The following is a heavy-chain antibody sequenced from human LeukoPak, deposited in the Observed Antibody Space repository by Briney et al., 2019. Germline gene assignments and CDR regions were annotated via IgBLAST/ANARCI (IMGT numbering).Heavy chain of an antibody. V-gene: IGHV3-49*04. Sequence: GGSLRLSCTTSGFTFGDYGISWVRQAPGKGLEWVGFIRSKTYGGTTDYAASVQGRDTISRDDSKSIAYLQMNSLKTEDTAVYYCTREIITTLDYWGQGTLVTVSS. J-gene: IGHJ4*02. CDR1: GFTFGDYG. D-gene: IGHD3-22*01. CDR2: IRSKTYGGTT. CDR3: TREIITTLDY.